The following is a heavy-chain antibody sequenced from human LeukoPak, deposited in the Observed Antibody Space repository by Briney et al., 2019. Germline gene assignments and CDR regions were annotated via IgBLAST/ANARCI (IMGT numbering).Heavy chain of an antibody. CDR2: IIPILGIA. CDR3: ARAGGVVTVLRYFDL. CDR1: GGTFSIYA. V-gene: IGHV1-69*04. D-gene: IGHD4-23*01. Sequence: ASVTVSCKASGGTFSIYAISWVRQAPGQGLKWMGRIIPILGIANYAQKFQGRVTITADKSTSTAYMELSSLRSEDTAVYYCARAGGVVTVLRYFDLWGRGTLVTVSS. J-gene: IGHJ2*01.